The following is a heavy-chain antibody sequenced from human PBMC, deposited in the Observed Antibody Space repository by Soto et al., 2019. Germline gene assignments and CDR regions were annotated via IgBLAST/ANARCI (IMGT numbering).Heavy chain of an antibody. Sequence: SETLSLTCTVSCGSISSSIYSWGWIRQPPGKGLEWIGSMYYSGRTYYNPSLKSRVTISVDTSKNQFSLKLSSVTAADTAVYYCARGRYCSSTSCYVGNWFDPWGQGTLVTVSS. CDR3: ARGRYCSSTSCYVGNWFDP. CDR2: MYYSGRT. CDR1: CGSISSSIYS. D-gene: IGHD2-2*01. V-gene: IGHV4-39*01. J-gene: IGHJ5*02.